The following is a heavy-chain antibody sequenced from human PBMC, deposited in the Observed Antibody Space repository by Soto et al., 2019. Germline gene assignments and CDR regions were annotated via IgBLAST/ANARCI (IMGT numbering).Heavy chain of an antibody. V-gene: IGHV3-21*01. D-gene: IGHD1-26*01. CDR3: ARDHEVGGDWFDP. CDR2: ISSSSSYI. CDR1: GFTFSSYS. J-gene: IGHJ5*02. Sequence: EVQLVESGGGLVKPGGSMRLSCAASGFTFSSYSMNWVRQAPGKGLEWVSSISSSSSYIYYADSVKGRFTISRDNAKNSLYLQMNSLRAEDTAVYYCARDHEVGGDWFDPWGQVTLVTVSS.